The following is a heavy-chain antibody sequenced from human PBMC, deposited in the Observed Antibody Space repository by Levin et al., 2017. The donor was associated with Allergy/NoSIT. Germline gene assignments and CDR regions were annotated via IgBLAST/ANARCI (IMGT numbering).Heavy chain of an antibody. CDR3: ARGFQLRKGAFDI. V-gene: IGHV3-33*01. J-gene: IGHJ3*02. Sequence: GESLKISCAASGFTFSSYGMHWVRQAPGKGLEWVAVIWYDGSNKYYADSVKGRFTISRDNSKNTLYLQMNSLRAEDTAVYYCARGFQLRKGAFDIWGQGTMVTVSS. CDR2: IWYDGSNK. D-gene: IGHD3-16*01. CDR1: GFTFSSYG.